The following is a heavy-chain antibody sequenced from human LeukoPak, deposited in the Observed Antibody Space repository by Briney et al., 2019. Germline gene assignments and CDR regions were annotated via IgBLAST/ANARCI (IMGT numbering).Heavy chain of an antibody. V-gene: IGHV1-69*13. D-gene: IGHD1-26*01. CDR2: IIPIFGTA. Sequence: SVKVSCKASGGTFSSYAISWVRQAPGQGLEWTGGIIPIFGTANYAQKFQGRVTITADESTSTAYMELSSLRSEDTAVYYCARSSWSYYWFDPWGQGTLVTVSS. CDR3: ARSSWSYYWFDP. CDR1: GGTFSSYA. J-gene: IGHJ5*02.